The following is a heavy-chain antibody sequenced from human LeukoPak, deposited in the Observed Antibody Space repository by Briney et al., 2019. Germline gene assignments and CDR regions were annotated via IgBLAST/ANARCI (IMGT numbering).Heavy chain of an antibody. CDR2: ISGSGGST. CDR1: GFTFSSYA. J-gene: IGHJ4*02. D-gene: IGHD3-10*01. CDR3: ATSYGSGSYPL. V-gene: IGHV3-23*01. Sequence: GGSLRLSCAASGFTFSSYAMSWVRQAPGKGLEWVSAISGSGGSTYYADSVEGRFTISRDNSKNTLYLQMNSLGAEDTAVYYCATSYGSGSYPLWGQGTLVTVSS.